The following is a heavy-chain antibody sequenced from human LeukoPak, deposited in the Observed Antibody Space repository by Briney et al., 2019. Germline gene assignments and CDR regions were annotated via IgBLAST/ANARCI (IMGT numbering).Heavy chain of an antibody. V-gene: IGHV1-69*13. D-gene: IGHD3-3*01. CDR3: ARAYDFWSGYYQPGYYYYGMDV. CDR2: IIPIFGTA. CDR1: GGTFSSYA. J-gene: IGHJ6*02. Sequence: ASVKVSCKASGGTFSSYAISWVRQAPGQGLEWMGGIIPIFGTANYAQKFQGRVTITADESTSTAYVELSSLRSEDTAVYYCARAYDFWSGYYQPGYYYYGMDVWGQGTTVTVSS.